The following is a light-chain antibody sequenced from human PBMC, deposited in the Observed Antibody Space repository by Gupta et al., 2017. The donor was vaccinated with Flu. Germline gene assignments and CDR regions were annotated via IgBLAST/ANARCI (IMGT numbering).Light chain of an antibody. CDR1: KLGDHF. CDR2: QDT. V-gene: IGLV3-1*01. J-gene: IGLJ2*01. CDR3: QAWDGSSVV. Sequence: SSEMSPPPSVSVSPGQTASNFCSGDKLGDHFTSWYQQTAGQSPVLVIYQDTERPSGIPERFSGSNSGNTATLTISAAQATDEADFYCQAWDGSSVVFGGGTKLTVL.